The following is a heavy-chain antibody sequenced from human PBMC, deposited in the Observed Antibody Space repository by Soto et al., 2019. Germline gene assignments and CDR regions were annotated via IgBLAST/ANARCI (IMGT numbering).Heavy chain of an antibody. J-gene: IGHJ4*02. V-gene: IGHV4-30-2*01. CDR1: GGSISSGGYS. CDR2: IYHSGST. Sequence: PSETLSLTCAVSGGSISSGGYSWSWIRQPPGKGLEWIGYIYHSGSTYYNPSLKSRVTISVDTSKNQFSLKLSSVTAADTAVYYCARVRCSGGSCYSGFDYWGQGTLVTVSS. D-gene: IGHD2-15*01. CDR3: ARVRCSGGSCYSGFDY.